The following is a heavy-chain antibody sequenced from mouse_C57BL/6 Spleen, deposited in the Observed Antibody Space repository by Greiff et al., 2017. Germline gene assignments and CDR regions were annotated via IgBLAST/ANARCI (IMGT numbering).Heavy chain of an antibody. V-gene: IGHV1-82*01. J-gene: IGHJ4*01. Sequence: QVQLQQSGPELVKPGASVKISCKASGYAFSSSWMNWVKQRPGKGLEWIGRIYPGDGDTNYNGKFKGKATLTADKSSSTAYMQLSSLTSEDSAVYFCAREGGTTVVAHYYAMDDWGQGTSVTVSS. D-gene: IGHD1-1*01. CDR3: AREGGTTVVAHYYAMDD. CDR2: IYPGDGDT. CDR1: GYAFSSSW.